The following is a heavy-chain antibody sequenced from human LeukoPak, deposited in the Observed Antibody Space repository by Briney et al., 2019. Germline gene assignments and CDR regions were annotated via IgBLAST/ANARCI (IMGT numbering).Heavy chain of an antibody. Sequence: PSQTLSLTCTVSGGSISSSSYYWGWIRQPPGKGLEWIGSIYYSGSTYYNPSLKSRVTISVDTSKNQFSLKLSSVTAADTAVYYCARVTITIFGVVITYFDYWGQGTLVTVSS. CDR2: IYYSGST. D-gene: IGHD3-3*01. J-gene: IGHJ4*02. V-gene: IGHV4-39*07. CDR3: ARVTITIFGVVITYFDY. CDR1: GGSISSSSYY.